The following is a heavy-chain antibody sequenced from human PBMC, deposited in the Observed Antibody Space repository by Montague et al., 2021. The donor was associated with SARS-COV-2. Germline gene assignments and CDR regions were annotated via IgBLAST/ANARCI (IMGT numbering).Heavy chain of an antibody. V-gene: IGHV4-31*03. CDR1: GGSISSGGYY. Sequence: TLSLTCTVSGGSISSGGYYWSWIRQHPGKGLEWFGYIYYSGXTXYXXXXKXRVTISVDTSKNQFSLKLSSVTAADTAVYYCARVVTIFGVGDTFDYWGQGTLVTVSS. CDR2: IYYSGXT. D-gene: IGHD3-3*01. CDR3: ARVVTIFGVGDTFDY. J-gene: IGHJ4*02.